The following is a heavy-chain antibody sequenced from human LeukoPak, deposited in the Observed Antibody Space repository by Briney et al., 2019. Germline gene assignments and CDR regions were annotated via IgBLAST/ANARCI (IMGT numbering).Heavy chain of an antibody. CDR3: ARGGIAAARRPEYFQY. D-gene: IGHD2-15*01. J-gene: IGHJ1*01. V-gene: IGHV5-51*01. CDR2: IYPDDSDDPDI. CDR1: GSSFTNYW. Sequence: GASLKISCKGSGSSFTNYWIGWVRQMPGKGLEWMGIIYPDDSDDPDIRYSPSFPGHVTISADTSISTAYLQWSGLQASDTAIYYCARGGIAAARRPEYFQYWGQGTLVAVSS.